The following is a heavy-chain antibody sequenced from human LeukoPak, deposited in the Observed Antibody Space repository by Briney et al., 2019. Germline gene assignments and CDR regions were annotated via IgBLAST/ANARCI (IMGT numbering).Heavy chain of an antibody. Sequence: GGSLRLSCAASGFSFSSYSMNWVRQAPGKGLEWVSSISSGSSYIYYADSVKGRLTISRDNAKNSLYLQMNSLRAEDTAVYYCARVSGTSGSYSRGGHTNYIDYWGQGTLVTVSS. CDR2: ISSGSSYI. CDR3: ARVSGTSGSYSRGGHTNYIDY. D-gene: IGHD3-10*01. V-gene: IGHV3-21*01. J-gene: IGHJ4*02. CDR1: GFSFSSYS.